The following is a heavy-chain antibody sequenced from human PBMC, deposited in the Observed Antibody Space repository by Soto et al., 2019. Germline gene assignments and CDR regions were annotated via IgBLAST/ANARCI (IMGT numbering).Heavy chain of an antibody. V-gene: IGHV3-23*01. D-gene: IGHD6-13*01. CDR2: ISGGGSST. J-gene: IGHJ4*02. Sequence: GGSLRLSCASSGFTFSSNAMSLVRQAPGKGLEWVSVISGGGSSTYYADSVKGRFTLSRDNSKNTLYLQMNSLRVEDTAVYYCAYSSTPFDYWGQGTLVTVSS. CDR3: AYSSTPFDY. CDR1: GFTFSSNA.